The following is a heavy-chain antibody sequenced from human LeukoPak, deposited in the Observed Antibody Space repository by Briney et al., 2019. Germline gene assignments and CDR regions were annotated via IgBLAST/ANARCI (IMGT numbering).Heavy chain of an antibody. Sequence: AGGSLRLSCAASGFTFDDYAMHWVRQAPGKGLEWVSLISWDGGSTYYADSVKGRFTISRDNSKNSLYLQMNSLRAEDTALYYCAKGGPRYYYYYYMDVWGTGTTVTVSS. CDR2: ISWDGGST. CDR3: AKGGPRYYYYYYMDV. D-gene: IGHD3-10*01. J-gene: IGHJ6*03. V-gene: IGHV3-43D*03. CDR1: GFTFDDYA.